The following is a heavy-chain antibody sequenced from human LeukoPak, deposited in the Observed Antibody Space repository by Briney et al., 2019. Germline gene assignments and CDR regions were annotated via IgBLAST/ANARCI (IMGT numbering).Heavy chain of an antibody. CDR3: ARLATVGRGYSYGFYYYYYMDV. V-gene: IGHV3-23*01. D-gene: IGHD5-18*01. CDR1: GFTFSSYA. J-gene: IGHJ6*03. Sequence: GGSLRLSCAASGFTFSSYAMHWVRQAPGKGLEWVSAISGSGGSTYYADSVKGRFTISRDNSKNTLYLQMNSLRAEDTAVYYCARLATVGRGYSYGFYYYYYMDVWGKGTTVTVSS. CDR2: ISGSGGST.